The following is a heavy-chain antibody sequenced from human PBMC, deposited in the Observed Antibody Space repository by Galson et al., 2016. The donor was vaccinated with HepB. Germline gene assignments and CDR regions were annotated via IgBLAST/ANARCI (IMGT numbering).Heavy chain of an antibody. V-gene: IGHV1-69*13. CDR1: GGTFSNSA. D-gene: IGHD6-19*01. CDR3: ARDRGFIAVSGTDAFDI. Sequence: SVKVSCKASGGTFSNSAISWVRQAPGQAPEWMGGNIPLFGGADYPQKSQGRVTITADESANTAYMELSSLRSEDTAVYYCARDRGFIAVSGTDAFDIWGQGTMVTVSS. CDR2: NIPLFGGA. J-gene: IGHJ3*02.